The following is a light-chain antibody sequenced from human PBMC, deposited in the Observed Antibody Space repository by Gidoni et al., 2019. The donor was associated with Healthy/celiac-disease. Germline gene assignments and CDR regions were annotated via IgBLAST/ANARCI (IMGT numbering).Light chain of an antibody. CDR3: QQYNNWPLT. J-gene: IGKJ5*01. Sequence: EIVMTQSPATLPVSSGERATLSCRASQSVSSNLAWYQQKPGQAPRLLIYGASTRATGIPARFSGSGSGTEFTLTISSLQSEDFAVYYCQQYNNWPLTFGQGTRLEIK. CDR2: GAS. V-gene: IGKV3-15*01. CDR1: QSVSSN.